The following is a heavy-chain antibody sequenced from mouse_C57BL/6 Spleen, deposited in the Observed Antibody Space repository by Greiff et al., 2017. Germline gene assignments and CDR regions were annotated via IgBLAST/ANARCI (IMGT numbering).Heavy chain of an antibody. CDR3: AREGETTVVGY. J-gene: IGHJ2*01. Sequence: QVQLQQPGAELVKPGASVKMSCKASGYTFTSYWITWVKQRPGQGLEWIGDIYPGSGSTNYNEKFKSKATLTVDTSSSTAYMQRSSLTSEDSAVYYCAREGETTVVGYWGQGTTLTVSS. D-gene: IGHD1-1*01. CDR1: GYTFTSYW. V-gene: IGHV1-55*01. CDR2: IYPGSGST.